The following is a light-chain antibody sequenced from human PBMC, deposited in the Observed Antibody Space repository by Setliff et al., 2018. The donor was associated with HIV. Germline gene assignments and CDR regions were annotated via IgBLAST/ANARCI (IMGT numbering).Light chain of an antibody. CDR3: CSYAGSTTFDV. CDR1: SSNVGKYDL. J-gene: IGLJ1*01. CDR2: EVS. Sequence: QSALTQPRSVSGSPGQSITISCTGNSSNVGKYDLVAWYRQHPGKAPELTIYEVSKRPAGVSKRFSGSKAGNAASLTISGLQSDDEGDYYCCSYAGSTTFDVFGSG. V-gene: IGLV2-23*02.